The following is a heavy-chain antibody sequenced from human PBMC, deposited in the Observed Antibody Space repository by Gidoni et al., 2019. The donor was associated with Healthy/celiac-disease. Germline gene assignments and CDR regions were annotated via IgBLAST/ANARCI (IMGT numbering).Heavy chain of an antibody. V-gene: IGHV4-39*07. Sequence: QLQLRASGPGLLTPSDTLYLPCPVSDASLTTSRYDWGWIRQHPGTGLEWIGSIYYRGSTDYNPSLKSGVTKTVDTSKNQCSLKLSSVTSADTDADYWARDCNHFYGDYGPFDYWGQGTLVTVSS. CDR1: DASLTTSRYD. J-gene: IGHJ4*02. CDR2: IYYRGST. CDR3: ARDCNHFYGDYGPFDY. D-gene: IGHD4-17*01.